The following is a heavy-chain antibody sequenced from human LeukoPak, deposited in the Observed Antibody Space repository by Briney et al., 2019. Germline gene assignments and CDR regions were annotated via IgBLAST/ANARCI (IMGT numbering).Heavy chain of an antibody. CDR2: IYYNGNT. CDR3: ARVVRTTVTNYPFDY. J-gene: IGHJ4*02. D-gene: IGHD4-17*01. Sequence: SETLSLTCTVSGGSITSSDYYWSWIRQPPGKGLEWIGYIYYNGNTYYNPSLKSRVTISVDTSKNQFSLKPSSVTAADTAVYYCARVVRTTVTNYPFDYWGQGTLVTVSS. CDR1: GGSITSSDYY. V-gene: IGHV4-30-4*08.